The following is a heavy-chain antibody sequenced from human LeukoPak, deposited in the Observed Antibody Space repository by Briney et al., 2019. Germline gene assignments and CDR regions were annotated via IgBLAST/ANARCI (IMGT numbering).Heavy chain of an antibody. V-gene: IGHV3-23*01. J-gene: IGHJ4*02. Sequence: GGSLRLSCAASGFTFSSYAISWVRQAPGKGLEWVSVISGSGGSTYYADSVKGRFTISRDNSKNTLYLQMNSLRAEDTAVYYCAKGYCSSTSCPTDYWGQGTLVTVSS. CDR2: ISGSGGST. D-gene: IGHD2-2*01. CDR1: GFTFSSYA. CDR3: AKGYCSSTSCPTDY.